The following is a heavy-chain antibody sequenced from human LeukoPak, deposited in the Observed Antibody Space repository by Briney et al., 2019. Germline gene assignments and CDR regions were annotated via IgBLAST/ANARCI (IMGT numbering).Heavy chain of an antibody. Sequence: GASVKVSCKASGYTFTSYDINWVRQATGQGLEWMGWMNPNSGNTGYAQKFQGRVTMTRNTSISTAYMELSSLRSDDTAVYYCARDGSGSSGWYNYYYGMDVWGQGTTVTVSS. CDR3: ARDGSGSSGWYNYYYGMDV. J-gene: IGHJ6*02. V-gene: IGHV1-8*01. D-gene: IGHD6-19*01. CDR1: GYTFTSYD. CDR2: MNPNSGNT.